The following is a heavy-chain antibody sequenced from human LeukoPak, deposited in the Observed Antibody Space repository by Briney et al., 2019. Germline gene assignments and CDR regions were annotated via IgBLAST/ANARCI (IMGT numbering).Heavy chain of an antibody. CDR3: ARDAYASSGYFPFGN. J-gene: IGHJ4*02. CDR1: GFTFSSYE. D-gene: IGHD3-22*01. V-gene: IGHV3-48*03. CDR2: ISSSGSTI. Sequence: GGSLRLSCAASGFTFSSYEMNWVRQAPGKGLEWVSYISSSGSTIYYADSVKGRFTISRDNAKNSLYVQMNSLRAEDTAVYYCARDAYASSGYFPFGNWGQGTLVTVSS.